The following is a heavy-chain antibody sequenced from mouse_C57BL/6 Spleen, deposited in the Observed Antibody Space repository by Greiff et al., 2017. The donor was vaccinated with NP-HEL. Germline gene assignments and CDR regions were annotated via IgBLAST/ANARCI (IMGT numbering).Heavy chain of an antibody. V-gene: IGHV14-1*01. CDR1: GFNINDYY. CDR2: IDPEDGDT. J-gene: IGHJ2*01. CDR3: ISSRGYSYFDY. D-gene: IGHD1-2*01. Sequence: EVQLQQSGAELVRPGASVKLSCTASGFNINDYYMHWVKQRPEQGLEWIGRIDPEDGDTEYAPKLQGKATMTADTSSNTAYLQLSALTSESTAVYYCISSRGYSYFDYWGQGTTLTVST.